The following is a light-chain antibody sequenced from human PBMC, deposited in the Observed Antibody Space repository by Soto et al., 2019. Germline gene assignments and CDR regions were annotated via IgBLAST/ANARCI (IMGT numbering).Light chain of an antibody. J-gene: IGKJ3*01. CDR2: GAS. CDR1: QSVSSSY. Sequence: EIVLTQSPGTLSLPPGERATLSCRASQSVSSSYLTWYQQKPGQAPRLLIYGASGRATGIPDRFSGSGSGTDFTLTISRLEPEDFAVYYCQQYGYSLFTFGPGTKVDIK. CDR3: QQYGYSLFT. V-gene: IGKV3-20*01.